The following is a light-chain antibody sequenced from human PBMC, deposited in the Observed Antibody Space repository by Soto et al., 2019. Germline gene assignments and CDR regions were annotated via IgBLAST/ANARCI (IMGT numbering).Light chain of an antibody. Sequence: EIVLTQSPGTLSFSAGERATLSCRASQRVNSRYLAWYQQKPGQAPRLLIYGVSNRATGIPDRFSGSGSGTDFTLTIRRLEPEDFAVYYCQQYNNWPPITFGQGTRLEIK. CDR1: QRVNSRY. CDR2: GVS. V-gene: IGKV3-20*01. CDR3: QQYNNWPPIT. J-gene: IGKJ5*01.